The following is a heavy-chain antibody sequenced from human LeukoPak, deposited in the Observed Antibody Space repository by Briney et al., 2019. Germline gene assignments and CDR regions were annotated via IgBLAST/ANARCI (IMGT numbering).Heavy chain of an antibody. V-gene: IGHV1-2*02. CDR1: GYTFTGYY. CDR3: ARVGPSGYYYYYMDV. CDR2: INPNRGGT. J-gene: IGHJ6*03. Sequence: LWASVKVSCKASGYTFTGYYMHWVRQAPGQGLEWMGWINPNRGGTNYAQKFQGGVTMTRDTSISTAYMELSRLRSDDTAVCYCARVGPSGYYYYYMDVWGKGTTVTVSS. D-gene: IGHD1-1*01.